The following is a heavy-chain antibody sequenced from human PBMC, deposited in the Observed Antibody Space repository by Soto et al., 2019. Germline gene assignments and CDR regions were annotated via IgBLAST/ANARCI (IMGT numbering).Heavy chain of an antibody. CDR1: GFTFKNYD. V-gene: IGHV3-23*01. Sequence: EVQLLESGGGLVQPGGSLRLSCVASGFTFKNYDMRWVRQAPGKGLEWVSGISGSGAITYYADSVRGRFTISRDHSKNSLDLQLNSLGAEDTAIYYCAKDRQFRSYYESAGHYNNWGQGTLVTVSS. D-gene: IGHD3-9*01. CDR3: AKDRQFRSYYESAGHYNN. CDR2: ISGSGAIT. J-gene: IGHJ4*02.